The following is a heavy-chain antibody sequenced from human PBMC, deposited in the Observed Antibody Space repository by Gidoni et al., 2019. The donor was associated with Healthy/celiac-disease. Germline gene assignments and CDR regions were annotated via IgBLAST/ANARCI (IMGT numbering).Heavy chain of an antibody. J-gene: IGHJ6*02. Sequence: VQLVQSGADVMRPGSSVKLSCKASGGSFSSYALSWVRQAPGQGLEWMGGIIPIFGTANYAQKFQGRVTITADESTSTAYMELSSLRSEDTAVYYCARSPDIVLVVYAKYYYYYGMDVWGQGTTVTVSS. CDR3: ARSPDIVLVVYAKYYYYYGMDV. CDR2: IIPIFGTA. V-gene: IGHV1-69*01. CDR1: GGSFSSYA. D-gene: IGHD2-8*02.